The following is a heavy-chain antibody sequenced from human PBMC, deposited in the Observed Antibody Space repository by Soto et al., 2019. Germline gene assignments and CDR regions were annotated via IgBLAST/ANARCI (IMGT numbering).Heavy chain of an antibody. CDR3: ARRGHSYGLDV. J-gene: IGHJ6*02. V-gene: IGHV5-51*01. CDR2: IYAGDSDT. D-gene: IGHD3-10*01. CDR1: DYSFNTYW. Sequence: PGESLKISCKGSDYSFNTYWIAWVRQLPGKGPEWMGIIYAGDSDTSYSPSFQGQVTISVDKSISTAYLQWNSLKASDTAMYYCARRGHSYGLDVWGQGTKVTVSS.